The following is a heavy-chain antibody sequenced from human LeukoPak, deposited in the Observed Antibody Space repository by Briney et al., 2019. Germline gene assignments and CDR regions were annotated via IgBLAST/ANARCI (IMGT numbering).Heavy chain of an antibody. D-gene: IGHD3-22*01. CDR1: GGSISSSSYY. CDR3: ASPTNYYDSSGYHAFDI. CDR2: IYYSGGT. V-gene: IGHV4-39*01. Sequence: SETLSLTCTVSGGSISSSSYYWGWIRQPPGKGLEWIGSIYYSGGTYYNPSLKSRVTISVDTSKNQFSLKLSSVTAADTAVYYCASPTNYYDSSGYHAFDIWGQGTMVTVSS. J-gene: IGHJ3*02.